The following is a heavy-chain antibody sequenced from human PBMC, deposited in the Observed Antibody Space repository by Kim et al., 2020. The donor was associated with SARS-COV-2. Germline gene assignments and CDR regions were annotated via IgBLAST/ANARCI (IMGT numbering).Heavy chain of an antibody. CDR1: GFTFSSYA. V-gene: IGHV3-30-3*01. Sequence: GGSLRLSCAASGFTFSSYAMHWVRQAPGKGLEWVAVISYDGSNKYYADSVKGRFTISRDNSKNTLYLQMNSLRAEDTAVYYCARDPGIASPTILYYYYGMDVWGQGTTVTVSS. D-gene: IGHD2-15*01. J-gene: IGHJ6*02. CDR3: ARDPGIASPTILYYYYGMDV. CDR2: ISYDGSNK.